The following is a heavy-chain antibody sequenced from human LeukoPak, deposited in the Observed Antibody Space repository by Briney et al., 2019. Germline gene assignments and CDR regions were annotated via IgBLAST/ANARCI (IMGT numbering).Heavy chain of an antibody. V-gene: IGHV4-59*01. CDR3: VTTSGKSAVDH. CDR2: IHYSGST. CDR1: GASISAYY. D-gene: IGHD6-6*01. J-gene: IGHJ4*02. Sequence: SETLSLTCTVSGASISAYYWTWIRQPPGEGLEWIGFIHYSGSTYYNPSLKSRLTISLDTSKNQCSLQLSSVTTADTAVYYCVTTSGKSAVDHWGQGTLVTVSS.